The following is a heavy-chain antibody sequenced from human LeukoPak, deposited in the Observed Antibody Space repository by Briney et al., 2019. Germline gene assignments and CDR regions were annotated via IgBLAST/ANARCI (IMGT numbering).Heavy chain of an antibody. V-gene: IGHV1-18*01. D-gene: IGHD3-22*01. J-gene: IGHJ4*02. CDR1: GYTFTSYG. Sequence: GASVKVSCKASGYTFTSYGISWVRQAPGQGLEWMGWISAYNGNTKYAQKLQGRVTMTTDTSTSTACMELRSLRSDDTAVYYCARDRPDYYDSSAYLRGLYSAFGYWGQGTLVTVSS. CDR3: ARDRPDYYDSSAYLRGLYSAFGY. CDR2: ISAYNGNT.